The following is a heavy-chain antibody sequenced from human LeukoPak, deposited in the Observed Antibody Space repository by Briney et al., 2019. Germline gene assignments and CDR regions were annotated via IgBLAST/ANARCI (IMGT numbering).Heavy chain of an antibody. J-gene: IGHJ4*02. CDR3: ARRLRFGDHFDY. D-gene: IGHD3-16*01. CDR1: GFTFSSYW. Sequence: GGSLRLSCAASGFTFSSYWMNWVRQAPGRGLEWVANIKQDGSEKYYVDSVKGRFTISRDNAKNSLYLQMNSLRAEDTAAYYCARRLRFGDHFDYWGQGTLVTVSS. CDR2: IKQDGSEK. V-gene: IGHV3-7*01.